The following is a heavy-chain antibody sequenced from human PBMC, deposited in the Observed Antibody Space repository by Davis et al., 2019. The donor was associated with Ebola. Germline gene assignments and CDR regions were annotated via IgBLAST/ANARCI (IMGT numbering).Heavy chain of an antibody. CDR2: IYPGDSDT. V-gene: IGHV5-51*01. Sequence: GESLKISCTCSGYSFTSYWIGWVRQLPGKGLEWMGIIYPGDSDTRYRQSFQGQFTISADKSISTAYLQWSSLTASDTAMYYCARLGASGYSSGWPDYWGQGTLVTVSS. CDR3: ARLGASGYSSGWPDY. CDR1: GYSFTSYW. D-gene: IGHD6-19*01. J-gene: IGHJ4*02.